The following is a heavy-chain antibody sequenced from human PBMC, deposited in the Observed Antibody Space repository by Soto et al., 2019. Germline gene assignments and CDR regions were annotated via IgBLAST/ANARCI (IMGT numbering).Heavy chain of an antibody. J-gene: IGHJ4*02. D-gene: IGHD1-26*01. CDR1: GFTFSHYW. V-gene: IGHV3-7*05. CDR3: VTGLWDLRVY. Sequence: EVQLVESGGGLVQPGGSLRLSCEASGFTFSHYWMGWVRQAPGRGLEWVANINPDGSETYFVDSVEGRFTISRDNAKNSLHLQMNSLTVEDTALYYCVTGLWDLRVYWGQGTLVTVSS. CDR2: INPDGSET.